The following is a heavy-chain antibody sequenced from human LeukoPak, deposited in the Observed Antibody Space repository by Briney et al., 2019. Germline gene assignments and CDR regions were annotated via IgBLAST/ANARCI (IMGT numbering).Heavy chain of an antibody. Sequence: PSETLSLTCAVYGGSFSGYYWSWIRQPPGKGLEWIGEINHSGSTNYNPSLKSRVTTSVDTSKNQFSLKLSSVTAADTAVYYCARGRGTAGSWGQGTLVTVSS. J-gene: IGHJ4*02. CDR2: INHSGST. V-gene: IGHV4-34*01. CDR3: ARGRGTAGS. D-gene: IGHD6-13*01. CDR1: GGSFSGYY.